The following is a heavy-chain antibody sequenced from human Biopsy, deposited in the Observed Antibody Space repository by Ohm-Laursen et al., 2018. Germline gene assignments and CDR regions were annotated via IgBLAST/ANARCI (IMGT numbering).Heavy chain of an antibody. CDR2: IAYDGSNK. Sequence: SLRLSCTAPGFGMYAMHWVRQPPGKGLEWLAVIAYDGSNKYYAESVKGRFAISRDRSRDTVHLQMNSLRYEDTALYYCAKDGGQWLGGAFDIWGHGTMVSVSS. D-gene: IGHD6-19*01. CDR1: GFGMYA. J-gene: IGHJ3*02. V-gene: IGHV3-30*18. CDR3: AKDGGQWLGGAFDI.